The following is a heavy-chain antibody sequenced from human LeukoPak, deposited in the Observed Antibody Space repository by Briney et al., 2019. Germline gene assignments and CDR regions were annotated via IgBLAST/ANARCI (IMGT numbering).Heavy chain of an antibody. J-gene: IGHJ4*02. CDR1: GFTFSSYA. Sequence: GGALRLSCAASGFTFSSYAMSWVHQAPGNGLEGVSAIRGSGGSTYYADSVKGRFTISRDNSKNTLYLQMNSLRAQDTAVYYCAKELLYGSVISMDYWGQGPLVTVSS. V-gene: IGHV3-23*01. CDR2: IRGSGGST. CDR3: AKELLYGSVISMDY. D-gene: IGHD3-10*01.